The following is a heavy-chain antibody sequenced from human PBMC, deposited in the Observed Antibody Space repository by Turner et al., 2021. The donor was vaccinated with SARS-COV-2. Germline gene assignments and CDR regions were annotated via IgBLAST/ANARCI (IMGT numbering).Heavy chain of an antibody. CDR2: INHNGST. V-gene: IGHV4-34*01. CDR1: GGSFGGYY. J-gene: IGHJ5*02. Sequence: QVQLQQWGAGLLKPSETLSLTCAVYGGSFGGYYWSWIRQPPGKGLEWIGEINHNGSTNYNPSLKNRVTISVDTSKNQFSLKLGSVTAADTAVYYCAIKLWYISGWYAVDPWGQGTLVTVSS. CDR3: AIKLWYISGWYAVDP. D-gene: IGHD6-19*01.